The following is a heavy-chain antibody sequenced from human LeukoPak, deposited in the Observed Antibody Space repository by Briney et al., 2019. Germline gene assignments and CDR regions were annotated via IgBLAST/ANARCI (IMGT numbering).Heavy chain of an antibody. CDR3: ARSPKRCCPYFDY. CDR1: GGAISSGGYY. J-gene: IGHJ4*02. Sequence: SETLFLTCTVSGGAISSGGYYWSWIRQHPGKGLEWIGYIQYSGSTYYNPSLKSRVIVLVDTSKNQFSLKLSSVTVADTAVYYCARSPKRCCPYFDYWGQGTLVTVSS. V-gene: IGHV4-31*03. D-gene: IGHD2-15*01. CDR2: IQYSGST.